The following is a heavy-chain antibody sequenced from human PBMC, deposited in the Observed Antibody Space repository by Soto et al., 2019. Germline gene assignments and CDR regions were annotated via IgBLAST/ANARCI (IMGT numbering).Heavy chain of an antibody. CDR2: IWYDGSNK. CDR3: ARDPDYGDYGWYLY. CDR1: GFTFSSYG. D-gene: IGHD4-17*01. J-gene: IGHJ4*02. Sequence: QVQLVESGGGVVQPGRSLRLSCAASGFTFSSYGMHWVRQAPGKGLEWVAVIWYDGSNKYYADSVKGRFTISRDNSKNNLYRQMNSRRAEDTAVYYCARDPDYGDYGWYLYWGQGTLVTGSS. V-gene: IGHV3-33*01.